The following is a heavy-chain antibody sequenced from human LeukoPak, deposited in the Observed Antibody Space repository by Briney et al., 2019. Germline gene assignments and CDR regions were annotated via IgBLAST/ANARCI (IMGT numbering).Heavy chain of an antibody. CDR2: ISYDGSNK. D-gene: IGHD2-15*01. Sequence: PGGSLRLSCAASGFTFSSYGMHWVRQAPGKGLEWVAVISYDGSNKYYADSVKGRFTISRDNAKNSLYLQMNSLRAEDTAVYYCARVLGYCSGGSCHNYGMDVWGQGTTVTVSS. J-gene: IGHJ6*02. CDR3: ARVLGYCSGGSCHNYGMDV. CDR1: GFTFSSYG. V-gene: IGHV3-30*03.